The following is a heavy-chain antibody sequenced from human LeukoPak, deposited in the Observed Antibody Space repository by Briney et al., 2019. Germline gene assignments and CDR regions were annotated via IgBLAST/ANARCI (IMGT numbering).Heavy chain of an antibody. Sequence: SVKVSCKASGYTFTSYAISWVRQAPGPGLEWMGRFIPIFGAANYAQKFQGRVTITTDESTSTAYMELSSLRSEDTAVYYCAREFGSGGDFWSGYYSALLAFDLWGREPVVSV. CDR1: GYTFTSYA. CDR3: AREFGSGGDFWSGYYSALLAFDL. D-gene: IGHD3-3*01. J-gene: IGHJ3*01. CDR2: FIPIFGAA. V-gene: IGHV1-69*05.